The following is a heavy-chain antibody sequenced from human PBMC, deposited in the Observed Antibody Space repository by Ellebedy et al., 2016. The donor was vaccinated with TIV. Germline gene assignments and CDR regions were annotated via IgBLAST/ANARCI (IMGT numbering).Heavy chain of an antibody. CDR1: GYTFTTSG. V-gene: IGHV1-18*01. CDR2: ISTNNDKT. D-gene: IGHD4-23*01. Sequence: ASVKVSXKASGYTFTTSGITWVRQAPGQGLEWMGWISTNNDKTIYAQNLQGRVSMTTDTSTSTAYMELRSLKSDDTAVYYCARVPLPGKADYWGQGTLVTVSS. J-gene: IGHJ4*02. CDR3: ARVPLPGKADY.